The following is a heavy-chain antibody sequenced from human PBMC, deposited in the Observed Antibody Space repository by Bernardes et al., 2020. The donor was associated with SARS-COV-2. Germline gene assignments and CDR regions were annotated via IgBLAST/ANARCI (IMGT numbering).Heavy chain of an antibody. CDR1: GYTFSTYG. J-gene: IGHJ4*02. V-gene: IGHV1-18*01. Sequence: ASMQVFCKTSGYTFSTYGITWVRLAPGQGLEWMGWISPYSGTTTYAQKFQGRVTMTTDTSTNTAYLELRSLRADDTAVYYCARDPVSSIFEVVVAYSDYWGQGTLVTVSS. CDR3: ARDPVSSIFEVVVAYSDY. D-gene: IGHD3-3*01. CDR2: ISPYSGTT.